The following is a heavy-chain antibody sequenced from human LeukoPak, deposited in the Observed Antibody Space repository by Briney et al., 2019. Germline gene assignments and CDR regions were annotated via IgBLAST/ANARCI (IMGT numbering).Heavy chain of an antibody. CDR3: TTDWYFDWLLDYFNY. Sequence: GGSLRLSCAASGFTFRNAYMSWVRQAPGKGLEWVGRIKSKTDGGTTDYAAPVKGRFTISRDDSKNTLYLQMNSLKTEDTAVYYCTTDWYFDWLLDYFNYWGQGTLVTVSS. J-gene: IGHJ4*02. V-gene: IGHV3-15*01. D-gene: IGHD3-9*01. CDR2: IKSKTDGGTT. CDR1: GFTFRNAY.